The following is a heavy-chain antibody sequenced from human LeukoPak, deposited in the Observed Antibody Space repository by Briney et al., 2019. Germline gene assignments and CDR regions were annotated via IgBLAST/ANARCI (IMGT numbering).Heavy chain of an antibody. Sequence: SETLSLTCAVSGGSISSSNWWSWVRQPPGKGLEWIGEIYHSGSTNYNPSLKSRVTISVDKSKNQFSLKLSSVTAADTAVYYCATRGSSGSQYFQHWGQGTLVTVSS. CDR3: ATRGSSGSQYFQH. J-gene: IGHJ1*01. CDR2: IYHSGST. CDR1: GGSISSSNW. D-gene: IGHD6-19*01. V-gene: IGHV4-4*02.